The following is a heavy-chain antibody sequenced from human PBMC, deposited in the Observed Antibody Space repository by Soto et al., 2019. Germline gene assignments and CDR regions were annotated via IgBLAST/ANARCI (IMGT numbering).Heavy chain of an antibody. Sequence: SETLSLTCAVYGGSFSGYYWTWIRQPPGKGLEWIGEIAHSGSTNYNPSLKSRVTISVDTSKNQFSLNLNSVTAADTAVYYCARSSVRGWSYWGQGTLVTVSS. CDR3: ARSSVRGWSY. J-gene: IGHJ4*02. V-gene: IGHV4-34*01. CDR2: IAHSGST. D-gene: IGHD3-10*02. CDR1: GGSFSGYY.